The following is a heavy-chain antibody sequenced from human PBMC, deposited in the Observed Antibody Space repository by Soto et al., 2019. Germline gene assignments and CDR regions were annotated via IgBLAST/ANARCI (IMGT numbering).Heavy chain of an antibody. CDR2: MSYSGFT. J-gene: IGHJ6*02. CDR3: ATQGFGVLHGLVDV. V-gene: IGHV4-61*05. Sequence: PSVTLSRTCPLFGVPITSSSTHYSSWFGLPPGKGLEWIGYMSYSGFTRYNPSLKSRVIISMDSSKNQFSLNLTSVTAADTAVYYCATQGFGVLHGLVDVWGQGTTVT. CDR1: GVPITSSSTHY. D-gene: IGHD3-10*01.